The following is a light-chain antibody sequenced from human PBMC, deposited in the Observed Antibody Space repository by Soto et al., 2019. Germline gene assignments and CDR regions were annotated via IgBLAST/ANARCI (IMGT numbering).Light chain of an antibody. Sequence: EIVMTQSPSTLSVSPGARATLSCRASQTVHSNLAWYQQTPGQAPRLLIYGASTRATGIPARFSGSGSGKEFTLTISSLQSEDFVVYYCQQYNNWPRTFCQGTKVDI. CDR3: QQYNNWPRT. CDR2: GAS. V-gene: IGKV3-15*01. J-gene: IGKJ1*01. CDR1: QTVHSN.